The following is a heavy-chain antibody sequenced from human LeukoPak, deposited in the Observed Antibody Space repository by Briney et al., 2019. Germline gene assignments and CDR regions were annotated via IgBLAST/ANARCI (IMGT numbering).Heavy chain of an antibody. CDR2: IYYSGST. D-gene: IGHD4-17*01. CDR3: ARMAPYGDYLHDY. Sequence: SETLSLTCTVSGGFISSYFWRWLRQPPGKGLEWIGYIYYSGSTNYNPSLKSRVTISVDTSKNQFSLKLNSVTAADTAVYYCARMAPYGDYLHDYWGQGTLVTVSS. CDR1: GGFISSYF. V-gene: IGHV4-59*01. J-gene: IGHJ4*02.